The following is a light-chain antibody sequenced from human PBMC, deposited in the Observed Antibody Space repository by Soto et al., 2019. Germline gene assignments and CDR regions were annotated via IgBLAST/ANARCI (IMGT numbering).Light chain of an antibody. CDR1: SSDVGGYHY. J-gene: IGLJ1*01. Sequence: QSALTQPRSVSGSPGQSVTISCTGTSSDVGGYHYVSWYQQHPGKAPKLMIYDVSKRPSGVPDRFSGSKSGNTASLTISGLQAEDEADYYCCSSAGSYKGYVFGTGTKVTVL. V-gene: IGLV2-11*01. CDR2: DVS. CDR3: CSSAGSYKGYV.